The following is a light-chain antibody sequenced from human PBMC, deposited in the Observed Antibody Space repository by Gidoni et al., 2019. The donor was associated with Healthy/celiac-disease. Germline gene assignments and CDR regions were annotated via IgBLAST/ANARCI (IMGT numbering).Light chain of an antibody. Sequence: IQLTQSLSTLSASVGDRVTITCRASQSISSWLAWYQQKPGKAPKLLIYKASSLESGVPSRFSGSGSGTEFTLTISSLQPDDFATYYCQQYNSYSPWTFGQGTKVEIK. CDR1: QSISSW. J-gene: IGKJ1*01. CDR3: QQYNSYSPWT. V-gene: IGKV1-5*03. CDR2: KAS.